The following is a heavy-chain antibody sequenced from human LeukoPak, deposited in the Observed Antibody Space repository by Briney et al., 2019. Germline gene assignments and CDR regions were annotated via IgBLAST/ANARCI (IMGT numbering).Heavy chain of an antibody. J-gene: IGHJ4*02. Sequence: PSDTLSLTCTVSGGSISSSRYYWGWIRQPPGKGLEWIGRIYYSGSTYYNPSLKSRVTISVDTSKNQFSLKLSSVTGADTAVYYCARQRGSPMVVSSRSIDYWGQGTLVTVSS. V-gene: IGHV4-39*01. CDR1: GGSISSSRYY. D-gene: IGHD2-15*01. CDR2: IYYSGST. CDR3: ARQRGSPMVVSSRSIDY.